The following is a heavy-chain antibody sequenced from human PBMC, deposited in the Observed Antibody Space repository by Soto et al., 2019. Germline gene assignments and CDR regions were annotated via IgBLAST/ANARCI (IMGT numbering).Heavy chain of an antibody. CDR2: IYYSGST. CDR1: GGSISSGGYY. Sequence: SETLSLICTVSGGSISSGGYYWSWISKHPGKGLEWIGYIYYSGSTYYNPSLKSRVTISVDTSKNQFSLKLSSVTAADTAVYYCARVVKTNYYYYGMDVWGQGTTVTVSS. CDR3: ARVVKTNYYYYGMDV. V-gene: IGHV4-31*03. J-gene: IGHJ6*02.